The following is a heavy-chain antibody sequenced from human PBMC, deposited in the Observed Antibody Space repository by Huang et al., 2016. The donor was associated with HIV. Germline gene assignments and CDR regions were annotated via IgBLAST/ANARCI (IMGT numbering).Heavy chain of an antibody. CDR3: VKFTIDDSSVAA. CDR2: IQFDGVNK. J-gene: IGHJ5*02. CDR1: GFTFSSYA. D-gene: IGHD6-19*01. Sequence: QVQLVESGGGVVQPGGSLRLSCAATGFTFSSYAMHWVRKDQGKGLERVEYIQFDGVNKNYADSVKSQFTITRDNSKNTLYLQISSLRAEDTAVYYCVKFTIDDSSVAAWGQGTLVTVS. V-gene: IGHV3-30*02.